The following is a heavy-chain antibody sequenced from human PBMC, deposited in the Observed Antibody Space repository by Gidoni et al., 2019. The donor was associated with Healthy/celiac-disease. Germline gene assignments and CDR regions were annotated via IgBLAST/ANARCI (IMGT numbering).Heavy chain of an antibody. CDR3: ARGPLYDILTGSPDY. V-gene: IGHV1-18*01. D-gene: IGHD3-9*01. J-gene: IGHJ4*02. CDR2: ISAYNGNT. CDR1: GSTFTSYG. Sequence: VQLVQSGAEVKKPGASVKVSCQDSGSTFTSYGISWVRQAPGPGLEWMGWISAYNGNTNYAQKLQGRVTMTTDTSTSTAYMELRSLRSDDTAVYYCARGPLYDILTGSPDYWGQGTLVTVSS.